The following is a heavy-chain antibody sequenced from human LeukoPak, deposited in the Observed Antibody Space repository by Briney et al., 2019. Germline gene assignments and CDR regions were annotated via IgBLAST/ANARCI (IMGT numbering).Heavy chain of an antibody. Sequence: ASVKVSCKASGYTFTGYYMHWVRQAPGQGLEWVGWINPNSGGTNYGQKFQGRVTMTRDTSIRTAYMELSSLRSSDDTAVNYCARDKEWLGGPLNCFDPWGQGTLVTVSS. CDR2: INPNSGGT. J-gene: IGHJ5*02. V-gene: IGHV1-2*02. CDR1: GYTFTGYY. CDR3: ARDKEWLGGPLNCFDP. D-gene: IGHD6-19*01.